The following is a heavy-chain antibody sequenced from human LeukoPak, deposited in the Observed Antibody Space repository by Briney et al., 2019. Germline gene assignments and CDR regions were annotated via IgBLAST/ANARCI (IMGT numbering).Heavy chain of an antibody. CDR2: IWADGSNK. CDR3: ARGPGHGMDV. J-gene: IGHJ6*02. CDR1: GFNFNNYV. V-gene: IGHV3-33*08. Sequence: GGSLRLSCAASGFNFNNYVMHWVRQAPGKGLDWVAAIWADGSNKYHADSVKGRFTISRDNSKNTLYLQMNSLRADDTAVYYCARGPGHGMDVWGQGTTVRVSS.